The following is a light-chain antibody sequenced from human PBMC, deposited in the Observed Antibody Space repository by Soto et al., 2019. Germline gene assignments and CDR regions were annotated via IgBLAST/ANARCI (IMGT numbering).Light chain of an antibody. CDR1: QNINNY. J-gene: IGKJ5*01. Sequence: DIQMTQSPSFLSACVGDRVTITCQASQNINNYLNWYQQKPGRAPKLLIYDASNLEAGVPSRFRGSGSGTDFTFTISRLQPEHIATYYCQQYENLPTFGQGTRLEI. CDR3: QQYENLPT. CDR2: DAS. V-gene: IGKV1-33*01.